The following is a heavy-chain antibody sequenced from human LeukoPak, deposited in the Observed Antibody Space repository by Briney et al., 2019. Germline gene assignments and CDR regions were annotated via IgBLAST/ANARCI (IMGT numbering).Heavy chain of an antibody. D-gene: IGHD3-22*01. J-gene: IGHJ4*02. CDR3: AKAPTYYYDSSGYYKGNYFDY. CDR1: RFTFSSYA. V-gene: IGHV3-23*01. CDR2: ISGSGGST. Sequence: GGSLRLSCAAYRFTFSSYAMSWVRQAPGKGLEWVSAISGSGGSTYYADSVKGRFTISRDNSKNTLYLQMNSLRAEDRAVYYCAKAPTYYYDSSGYYKGNYFDYWGQGTLVTVYS.